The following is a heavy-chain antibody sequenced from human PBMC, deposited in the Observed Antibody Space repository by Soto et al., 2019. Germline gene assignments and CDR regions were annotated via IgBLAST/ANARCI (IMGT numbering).Heavy chain of an antibody. CDR2: IYYSGST. CDR3: ARDNHGRFDY. D-gene: IGHD4-17*01. Sequence: SETLSLTCTVSGGSVSSGSYYWSWIRQPPGKGLEWIGYIYYSGSTNYNPSLKSRVTISVDTSKNQFSLKLSSVTAADTAVYYCARDNHGRFDYWGQGTLVTVSS. CDR1: GGSVSSGSYY. V-gene: IGHV4-61*01. J-gene: IGHJ4*02.